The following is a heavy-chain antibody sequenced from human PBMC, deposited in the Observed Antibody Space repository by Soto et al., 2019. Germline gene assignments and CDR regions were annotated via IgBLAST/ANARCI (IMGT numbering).Heavy chain of an antibody. V-gene: IGHV3-23*01. D-gene: IGHD3-3*01. Sequence: PGGSLRLSCAASGFTFSSYAMSWVRQAPGKGLEWVSAISGSGGSTYYADSVKGRFTISRDNSKNTLYLQMNSLRAEDTAVYYCANGRRRWIFGVAIYGMDVWGQGTTVTVSS. J-gene: IGHJ6*02. CDR2: ISGSGGST. CDR1: GFTFSSYA. CDR3: ANGRRRWIFGVAIYGMDV.